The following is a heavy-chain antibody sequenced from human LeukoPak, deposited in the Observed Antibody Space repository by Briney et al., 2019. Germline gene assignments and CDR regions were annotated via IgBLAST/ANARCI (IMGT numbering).Heavy chain of an antibody. Sequence: ASVTVSCKASGYTFTGYYMHWVRQAPGQGLEWMGWINPNSGGTNYAQKSQGRVTMTRDTSISTAYMELSRLRSDDTAVYYCARNLWQQLAALDYWGQGTLVTVSS. J-gene: IGHJ4*02. D-gene: IGHD6-13*01. CDR1: GYTFTGYY. V-gene: IGHV1-2*02. CDR2: INPNSGGT. CDR3: ARNLWQQLAALDY.